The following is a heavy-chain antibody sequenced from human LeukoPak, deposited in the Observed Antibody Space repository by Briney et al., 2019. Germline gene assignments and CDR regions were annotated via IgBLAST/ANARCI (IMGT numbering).Heavy chain of an antibody. CDR2: ISHDGSNK. CDR3: ARVVLGYSYGLLDY. CDR1: GFTFSTHS. J-gene: IGHJ4*02. Sequence: GGSLRLSCAASGFTFSTHSMHWVRRAPGKGLEWVAGISHDGSNKYYADSVKGRFTISGDNSKNTLYLQMNSLRADDTAVYYCARVVLGYSYGLLDYWGQGTLVTVSS. V-gene: IGHV3-30*01. D-gene: IGHD5-18*01.